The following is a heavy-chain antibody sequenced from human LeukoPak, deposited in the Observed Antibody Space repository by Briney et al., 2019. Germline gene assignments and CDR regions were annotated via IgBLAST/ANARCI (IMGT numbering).Heavy chain of an antibody. CDR1: GFTFSHYG. V-gene: IGHV3-23*01. Sequence: GGSLRLSCAASGFTFSHYGMTWLRQAPGKGLEWVSAISGSGGSTYYAGSVKGRFTISRDNSKNTLYLQMNSLRADDTAVYYCAELGITMIGGVWGKGTTVTISS. D-gene: IGHD3-10*02. CDR3: AELGITMIGGV. CDR2: ISGSGGST. J-gene: IGHJ6*04.